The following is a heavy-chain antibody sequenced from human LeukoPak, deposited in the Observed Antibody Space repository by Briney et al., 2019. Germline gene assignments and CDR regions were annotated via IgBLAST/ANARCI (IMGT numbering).Heavy chain of an antibody. D-gene: IGHD1-26*01. CDR2: IYYSGTT. CDR3: ARRGSYYVYYFDY. J-gene: IGHJ4*02. CDR1: GGSISSSNYF. Sequence: PSETLSLTCTVSGGSISSSNYFWGWIRQPPGKGLEWIGSIYYSGTTYYNPSLKSRVTISVDKSKNQFSLKLSSVTAADTAVYYCARRGSYYVYYFDYWGQGTLVTVSS. V-gene: IGHV4-39*07.